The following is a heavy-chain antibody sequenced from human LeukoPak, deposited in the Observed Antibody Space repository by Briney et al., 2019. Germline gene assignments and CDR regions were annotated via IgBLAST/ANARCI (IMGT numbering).Heavy chain of an antibody. J-gene: IGHJ6*02. CDR3: ARVFRYQMVVTAYYGMDV. Sequence: SETLSLTCTVSGGSISSSSYYWGWIRQPPGKGLEWIGSIYYSGSTYYNPSLKSRVTISVDTSKNQFSLKLSSVTAADTAVYYCARVFRYQMVVTAYYGMDVWGQGTTVTVSS. D-gene: IGHD2-21*02. V-gene: IGHV4-39*07. CDR1: GGSISSSSYY. CDR2: IYYSGST.